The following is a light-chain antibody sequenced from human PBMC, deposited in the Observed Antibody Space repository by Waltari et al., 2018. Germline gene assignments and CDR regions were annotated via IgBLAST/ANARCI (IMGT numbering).Light chain of an antibody. J-gene: IGKJ4*01. V-gene: IGKV1-5*03. CDR2: ETS. Sequence: DIQMTQSPSTQSASVGDRVTITCRASQSVRRWLAWCQQKPGKGPKLLISETSNLESGVPGRFSGSGSETAFTLTISSLQPEDFATYSCQQYYSYSLAFGGGTKVEIK. CDR3: QQYYSYSLA. CDR1: QSVRRW.